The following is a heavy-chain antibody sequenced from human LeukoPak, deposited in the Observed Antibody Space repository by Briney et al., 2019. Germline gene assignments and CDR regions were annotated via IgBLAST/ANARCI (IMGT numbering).Heavy chain of an antibody. D-gene: IGHD2-15*01. J-gene: IGHJ4*02. CDR1: GGSFSGYY. CDR2: INHSGST. V-gene: IGHV4-34*01. CDR3: ARGTGDIVVVVAATHFDY. Sequence: PSETLSLTCAVYGGSFSGYYWSWIRQPSGKGQEWIGEINHSGSTNYNPSLKSRVTISVDTSKNQFSLKLSSVTAADTAVYYCARGTGDIVVVVAATHFDYWGQGTLVTVSS.